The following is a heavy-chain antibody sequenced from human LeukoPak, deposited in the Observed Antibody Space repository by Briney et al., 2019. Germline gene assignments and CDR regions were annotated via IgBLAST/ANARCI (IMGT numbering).Heavy chain of an antibody. Sequence: SETLSLTRTVSGGSISSGGYYWSWIRQHPGRGLEWIGYIYYSGSTYYNPSLKSRVTISVDTSKNQFSLKLSSVTAADTAVYYCARASRDGYNLGYWGQGTLVTVSS. D-gene: IGHD5-24*01. V-gene: IGHV4-31*03. CDR3: ARASRDGYNLGY. J-gene: IGHJ4*02. CDR1: GGSISSGGYY. CDR2: IYYSGST.